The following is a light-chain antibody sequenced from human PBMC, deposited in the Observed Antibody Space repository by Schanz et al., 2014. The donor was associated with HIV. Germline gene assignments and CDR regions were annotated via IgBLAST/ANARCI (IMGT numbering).Light chain of an antibody. CDR2: GAS. J-gene: IGKJ5*01. CDR1: QTVSSN. Sequence: EIVMTQSPATLSVSPGERATLSCRASQTVSSNLAWYQQKPGQAPRLLIFGASTRATGVPVRFSGSGSGTEFTITISSLQSEDFEVDYCQQYNDWPPITFGQGTRLEIK. CDR3: QQYNDWPPIT. V-gene: IGKV3-15*01.